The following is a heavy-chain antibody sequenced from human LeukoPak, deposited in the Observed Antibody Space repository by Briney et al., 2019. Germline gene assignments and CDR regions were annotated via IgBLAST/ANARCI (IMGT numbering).Heavy chain of an antibody. Sequence: GGSLRLSCAASGFTFDNYRMSWVRQAPGKGLEWVAVISYDGSNKYYADSVKGRFTISRDNSKNTLYLQMNSLRAEDTAVYYCAKDHWHVLRYFDRLVDYWGQGTLVTVSS. J-gene: IGHJ4*02. CDR3: AKDHWHVLRYFDRLVDY. CDR1: GFTFDNYR. CDR2: ISYDGSNK. V-gene: IGHV3-30*18. D-gene: IGHD3-9*01.